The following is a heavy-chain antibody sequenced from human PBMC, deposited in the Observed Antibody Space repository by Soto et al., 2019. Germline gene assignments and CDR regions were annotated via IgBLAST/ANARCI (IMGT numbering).Heavy chain of an antibody. CDR3: ARSVFP. V-gene: IGHV4-39*07. CDR1: GGSISSSNYF. CDR2: MYYSGST. J-gene: IGHJ5*02. Sequence: PSETLSLTCTVSGGSISSSNYFWGWIRQHPGKGLEWIGSMYYSGSTYYNPSLKSRVTISVDTSKNQFSLKLSSVTAADTAVYYCARSVFPWGQGTLVTVSS.